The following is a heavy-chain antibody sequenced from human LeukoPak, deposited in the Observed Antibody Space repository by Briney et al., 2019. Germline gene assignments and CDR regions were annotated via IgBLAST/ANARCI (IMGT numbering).Heavy chain of an antibody. CDR2: IIPIFGTA. Sequence: ASVKVSCKASGGTFSSYAISWVRQAPGQGLEWMGGIIPIFGTANYARKFQGRVTITTDESTSTAYMGLSSLRSEDTAVYYCARSPSARVGATFPSFDYWGQGTLVTVSS. CDR1: GGTFSSYA. CDR3: ARSPSARVGATFPSFDY. D-gene: IGHD1-26*01. V-gene: IGHV1-69*05. J-gene: IGHJ4*02.